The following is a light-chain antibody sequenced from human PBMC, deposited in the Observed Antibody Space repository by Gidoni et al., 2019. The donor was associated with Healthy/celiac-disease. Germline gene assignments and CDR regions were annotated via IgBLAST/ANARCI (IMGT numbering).Light chain of an antibody. J-gene: IGLJ2*01. CDR2: QDS. Sequence: SYALPQPPSLPVSPGQTASITCSGDKLGDKYACWYQQKPGQSPVLVIYQDSKRPSGIPERFSGSNSGNTATLTISGTQAMDEADYYCQAWDSSTAVFGGGTKLTVL. CDR1: KLGDKY. V-gene: IGLV3-1*01. CDR3: QAWDSSTAV.